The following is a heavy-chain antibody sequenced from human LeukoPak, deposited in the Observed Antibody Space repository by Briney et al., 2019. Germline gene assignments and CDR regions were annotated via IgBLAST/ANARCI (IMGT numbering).Heavy chain of an antibody. D-gene: IGHD3-3*01. V-gene: IGHV3-30*04. CDR3: ARDLPYYDFWSGRGWFDP. CDR1: GFTFSSYA. Sequence: PGGSLRLSCAASGFTFSSYAMHWVRQAPGKGLEWVAVISYDGSNKYYADSVKGRFTISRDNSKNTLYLQMNSLRAEDTAVYYCARDLPYYDFWSGRGWFDPWGQGTLVTVSS. CDR2: ISYDGSNK. J-gene: IGHJ5*02.